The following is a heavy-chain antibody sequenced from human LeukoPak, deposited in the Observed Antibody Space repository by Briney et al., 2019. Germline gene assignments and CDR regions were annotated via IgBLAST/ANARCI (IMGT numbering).Heavy chain of an antibody. D-gene: IGHD4-17*01. Sequence: GGCLRLSCAASGFTFRNAWMSWVRLAPGKGLEWVGRLKSKTDGGATDYAAPVKGRFTISRDDSKNTLYLQMNSLKTEDTAVYYCTHDYGDRGGFDYWGQGTLVTVSS. CDR1: GFTFRNAW. J-gene: IGHJ4*02. CDR3: THDYGDRGGFDY. V-gene: IGHV3-15*01. CDR2: LKSKTDGGAT.